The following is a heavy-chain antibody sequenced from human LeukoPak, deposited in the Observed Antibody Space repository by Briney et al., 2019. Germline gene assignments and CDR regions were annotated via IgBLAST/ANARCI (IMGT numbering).Heavy chain of an antibody. CDR3: ARSPYDFWSGYSLYNWFDP. J-gene: IGHJ5*02. CDR2: IIPIFGTA. Sequence: ASVKVSCKASGGTFSSYAISWVRQAPGQGLEWMGGIIPIFGTANYAQKFQGRVTITTDESTSTAYMELSSLRSEDTAVYYCARSPYDFWSGYSLYNWFDPWGQGTLVAVSS. CDR1: GGTFSSYA. V-gene: IGHV1-69*05. D-gene: IGHD3-3*01.